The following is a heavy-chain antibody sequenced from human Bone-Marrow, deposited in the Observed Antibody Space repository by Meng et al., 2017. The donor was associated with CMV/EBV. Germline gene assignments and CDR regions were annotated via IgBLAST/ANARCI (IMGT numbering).Heavy chain of an antibody. CDR1: GGSISSYY. Sequence: AGSLRLSCTVSGGSISSYYWSWIRQPPGKGLEWVGSIYYSGSTYYNPSLKSRVTISIDTSKNQFSLNLNSVTAADTAVYFCANLRLGYWGQGTLVTVSS. J-gene: IGHJ4*02. CDR2: IYYSGST. V-gene: IGHV4-59*12. D-gene: IGHD3-16*01. CDR3: ANLRLGY.